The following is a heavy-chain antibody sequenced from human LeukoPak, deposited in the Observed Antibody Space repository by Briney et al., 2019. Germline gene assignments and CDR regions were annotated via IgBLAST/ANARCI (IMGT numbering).Heavy chain of an antibody. J-gene: IGHJ6*02. V-gene: IGHV4-34*01. D-gene: IGHD2-21*01. CDR2: INHSGST. CDR1: GGSFSGYY. CDR3: ASRAYGPLGYYYYYYGMDV. Sequence: LETLSLTCAVYGGSFSGYYWSWIRQPPGKGLEWIGEINHSGSTNYNPSLKSRVTISVDTSKNQFSLKLSSVTAADTAVHYCASRAYGPLGYYYYYYGMDVWGQGTTVTVSS.